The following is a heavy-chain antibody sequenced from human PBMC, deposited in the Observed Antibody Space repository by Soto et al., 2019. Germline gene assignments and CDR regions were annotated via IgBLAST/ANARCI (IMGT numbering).Heavy chain of an antibody. J-gene: IGHJ5*02. Sequence: GGSLRLSCAASGFTFSGYWMHWFRQVPGKGLVWVSHIDNHGSATTYADSVRGRFTISRDNAKNTMYLQMNSLRAEDTAVYYCARYSWGIYHWGQGTLVTVSS. CDR1: GFTFSGYW. V-gene: IGHV3-74*01. CDR3: ARYSWGIYH. D-gene: IGHD6-13*01. CDR2: IDNHGSAT.